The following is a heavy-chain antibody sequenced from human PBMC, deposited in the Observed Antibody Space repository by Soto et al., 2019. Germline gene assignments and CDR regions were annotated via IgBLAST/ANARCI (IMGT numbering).Heavy chain of an antibody. J-gene: IGHJ4*02. D-gene: IGHD6-6*01. V-gene: IGHV4-34*01. CDR3: ARGFSRAARPGFYFDY. Sequence: QVQLQQWGAGLLKPSETLSLTCAVYGGSFSGYYWSWIRQPPGKGLEWIGEINHSGSTNYNPSLKSRVTISVDTSKNQFSLKLSSVTAADTAVYYCARGFSRAARPGFYFDYWGQGTLVTVSS. CDR1: GGSFSGYY. CDR2: INHSGST.